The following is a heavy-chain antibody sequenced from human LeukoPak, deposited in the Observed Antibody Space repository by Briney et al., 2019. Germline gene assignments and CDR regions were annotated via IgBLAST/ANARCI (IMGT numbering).Heavy chain of an antibody. D-gene: IGHD3-10*01. CDR1: GGSISSSSYY. Sequence: PSETLSLTCTVSGGSISSSSYYWGWIRQPPGKGLEWIGSIYYSGSTYYNPSLKSRVTISVDTSKNQFSLKLSSVTAADTAVYYCARRRVGVVRGAIFDYWGQGTLVTVSS. CDR2: IYYSGST. V-gene: IGHV4-39*01. J-gene: IGHJ4*02. CDR3: ARRRVGVVRGAIFDY.